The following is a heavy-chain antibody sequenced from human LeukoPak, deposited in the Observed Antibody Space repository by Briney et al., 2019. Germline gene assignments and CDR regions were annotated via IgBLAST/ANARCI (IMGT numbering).Heavy chain of an antibody. D-gene: IGHD3-22*01. CDR1: GFTFSNYA. CDR3: AKAPPYYDSSGYYLYYFDY. CDR2: ISGSGDST. Sequence: GGSLRLSCAASGFTFSNYAMNWVRQAPGKGLEWVSVISGSGDSTYYADSVKGRFTISRDNSKNTLYLQMNSLRAEDTAVYYCAKAPPYYDSSGYYLYYFDYWGQGTLVTVSS. J-gene: IGHJ4*02. V-gene: IGHV3-23*01.